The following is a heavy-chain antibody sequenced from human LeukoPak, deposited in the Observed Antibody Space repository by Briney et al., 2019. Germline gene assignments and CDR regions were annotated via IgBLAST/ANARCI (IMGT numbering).Heavy chain of an antibody. CDR2: IYYSGST. CDR3: ARGPRYYDILTGYLLRYFDY. V-gene: IGHV4-31*03. D-gene: IGHD3-9*01. Sequence: PSETLSLTCTVSGGSISSGGYYWRWIRQHPGKGLEWIGYIYYSGSTYYNPSLKSRVTISVDTSKNQFSLKLSSVTAADTAVYYCARGPRYYDILTGYLLRYFDYWGQGTLVTVSS. J-gene: IGHJ4*02. CDR1: GGSISSGGYY.